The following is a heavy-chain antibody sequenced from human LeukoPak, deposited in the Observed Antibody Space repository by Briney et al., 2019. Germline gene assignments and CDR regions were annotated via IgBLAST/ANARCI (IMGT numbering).Heavy chain of an antibody. CDR3: ARDQDIAAAGTETFDY. D-gene: IGHD6-13*01. V-gene: IGHV1-18*01. CDR1: GYTFTSYG. CDR2: ISAYNGNT. Sequence: GASVKVSCKASGYTFTSYGISWVRQAPGQGLEWMGWISAYNGNTNYAQKFQGRVTMTRDTSISTAYMELSRLRSDDTAVYYCARDQDIAAAGTETFDYWGQGTLVTVSS. J-gene: IGHJ4*02.